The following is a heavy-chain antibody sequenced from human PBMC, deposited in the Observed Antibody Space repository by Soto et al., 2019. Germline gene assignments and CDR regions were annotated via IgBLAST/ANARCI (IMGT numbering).Heavy chain of an antibody. J-gene: IGHJ1*01. CDR1: GGSISSDDYY. V-gene: IGHV4-30-4*01. D-gene: IGHD3-22*01. Sequence: NPSETLSLTCTVSGGSISSDDYYWSWIRQAPGRGLEWIGYIHSSGSIYYNPSLKSRATMSIETAGNQFSLKVSSVTVADTAVYYCARDLDGLHDDTSGPFPRPGWGQGTLVTVSS. CDR2: IHSSGSI. CDR3: ARDLDGLHDDTSGPFPRPG.